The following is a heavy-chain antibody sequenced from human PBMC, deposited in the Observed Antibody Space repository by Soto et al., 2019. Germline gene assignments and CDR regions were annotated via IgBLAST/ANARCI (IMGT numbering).Heavy chain of an antibody. D-gene: IGHD3-22*01. CDR1: GFTFSSCA. Sequence: GGSLRLSCAASGFTFSSCAMSWVRQAPGKGLEWVSGISGSGGGTYYADSVKGRFTISRDNSKNTLYLQMNSLRAEDTAVYYCAKDRPRSYGSGYPLGYFDYWGQGTLVTVSS. CDR2: ISGSGGGT. J-gene: IGHJ4*02. CDR3: AKDRPRSYGSGYPLGYFDY. V-gene: IGHV3-23*01.